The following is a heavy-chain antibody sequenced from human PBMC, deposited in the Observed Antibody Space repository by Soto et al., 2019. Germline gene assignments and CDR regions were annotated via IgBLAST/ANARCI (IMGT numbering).Heavy chain of an antibody. CDR1: GGSISSSSYY. J-gene: IGHJ4*02. V-gene: IGHV4-39*01. CDR3: ARFEWELYGVDY. D-gene: IGHD1-26*01. Sequence: QLQLQESGPGLVKPSETLSLTCTVSGGSISSSSYYWGWIRQPPGKGLEWIGSIYYSGSTYYNPSLNSRVTISVDTSKNQFSLKLSSVTAADTAVYYCARFEWELYGVDYWGQGTLVTVSS. CDR2: IYYSGST.